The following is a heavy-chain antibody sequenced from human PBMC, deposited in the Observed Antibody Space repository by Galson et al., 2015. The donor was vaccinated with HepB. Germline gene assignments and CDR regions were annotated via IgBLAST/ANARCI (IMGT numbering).Heavy chain of an antibody. J-gene: IGHJ3*02. Sequence: PALVKPTQTLTLTCTFSGFSLSTSGMCVSWIRQPPGKALEWLARIDWDDDKYYSTSLKTRLTISKDTSKNQVVLTMTNMDPVDTATYYCAHSQDGSYGGNAFDIWGQGTMVTVSS. D-gene: IGHD1-26*01. V-gene: IGHV2-70*12. CDR1: GFSLSTSGMC. CDR3: AHSQDGSYGGNAFDI. CDR2: IDWDDDK.